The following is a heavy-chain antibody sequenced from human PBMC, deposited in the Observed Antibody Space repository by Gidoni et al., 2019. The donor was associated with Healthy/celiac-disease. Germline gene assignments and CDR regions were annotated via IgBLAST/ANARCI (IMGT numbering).Heavy chain of an antibody. J-gene: IGHJ6*02. Sequence: QVQLVQSGAEVKKPGSSVKVSCKASGGTFSSYAIRWVRQAPGQGLEWMGGIIPIFGTANYAQKFQGRVTITADKSTSTAYMELSSLRSEDTAVYYCARAYGSGSYPRGRYYYYGMDVWGQGTTVTVSS. CDR1: GGTFSSYA. D-gene: IGHD3-10*01. V-gene: IGHV1-69*06. CDR2: IIPIFGTA. CDR3: ARAYGSGSYPRGRYYYYGMDV.